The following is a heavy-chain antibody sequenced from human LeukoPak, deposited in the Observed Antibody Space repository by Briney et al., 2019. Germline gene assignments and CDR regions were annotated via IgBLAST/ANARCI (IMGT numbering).Heavy chain of an antibody. D-gene: IGHD3-10*01. CDR2: IYYSGST. CDR3: ARGALFYFDY. V-gene: IGHV4-31*03. J-gene: IGHJ4*02. CDR1: GGSISSGGYY. Sequence: PSETLSLTCTVSGGSISSGGYYWSWIRQHPGKGLEWIGYIYYSGSTYYNPSLKSRVTISVDTSKNQFSLKLSSVTAADTAVYYCARGALFYFDYWGQGTLVTVSS.